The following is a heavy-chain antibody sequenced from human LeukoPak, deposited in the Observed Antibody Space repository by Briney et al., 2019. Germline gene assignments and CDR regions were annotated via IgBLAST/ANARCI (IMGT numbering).Heavy chain of an antibody. V-gene: IGHV3-48*03. CDR3: SRVKGSCWYEVDY. CDR2: ISSGGTTL. D-gene: IGHD6-19*01. J-gene: IGHJ4*02. CDR1: GFTFSSYE. Sequence: GGSLRLSCAADGFTFSSYETNSVRQAPGKGLEWVSYISSGGTTLYYADSVKGRFTISRDNVKNSLYLQMNSLSAEDTGVYYCSRVKGSCWYEVDYWGQGTLVTVSS.